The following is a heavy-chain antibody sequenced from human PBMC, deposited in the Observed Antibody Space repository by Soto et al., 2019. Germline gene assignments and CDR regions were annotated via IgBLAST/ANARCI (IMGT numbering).Heavy chain of an antibody. CDR1: GASISTYY. CDR2: INYSGST. J-gene: IGHJ4*02. Sequence: ASETLSLTCTVPGASISTYYWNWIRQPPGKGLEWIGYINYSGSTNYNPSLKSRVTISVDTSKNQFSLKLTSVTAADTALYYCARGGGYHDYWGQGTVVTVSS. V-gene: IGHV4-59*01. CDR3: ARGGGYHDY. D-gene: IGHD1-26*01.